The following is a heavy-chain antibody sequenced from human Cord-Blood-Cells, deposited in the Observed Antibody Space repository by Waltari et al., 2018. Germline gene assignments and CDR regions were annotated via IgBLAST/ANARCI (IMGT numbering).Heavy chain of an antibody. J-gene: IGHJ4*02. CDR3: ARQGTLRDDSSGYSEDEAY. CDR1: GCSISSSSYY. Sequence: QLQLQESGPGLVKPSETLSLTCTVSGCSISSSSYYWGWIRQPPGQGLEWIGSIYYSGSTYYNPSLKSRVTISVDTSKNQFSLKLSSVTAADTAVYYCARQGTLRDDSSGYSEDEAYWGQGTLVTVSS. CDR2: IYYSGST. D-gene: IGHD3-22*01. V-gene: IGHV4-39*01.